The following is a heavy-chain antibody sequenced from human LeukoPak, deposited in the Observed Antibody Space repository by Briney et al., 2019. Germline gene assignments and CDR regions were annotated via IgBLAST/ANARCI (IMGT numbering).Heavy chain of an antibody. CDR1: GYTFTGCY. V-gene: IGHV1-2*02. J-gene: IGHJ4*02. CDR2: INPNSGGT. D-gene: IGHD2-21*02. Sequence: ASVKVSCKASGYTFTGCYMHWVRQAPGQGLEWMGWINPNSGGTNYAQKFQGRVTMTRDTSISTAYMELSRLRSDDTAVYYCASQIVVVTAYFDYWGQGTLVTVSS. CDR3: ASQIVVVTAYFDY.